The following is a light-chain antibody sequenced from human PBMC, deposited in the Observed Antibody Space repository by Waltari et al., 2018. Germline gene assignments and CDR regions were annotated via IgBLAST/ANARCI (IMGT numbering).Light chain of an antibody. V-gene: IGLV2-14*03. Sequence: QSALTQPASVSGSPGQSITISCTGTSSDVGGHNYVSWYQQLPGNVPRLVIFDVNKRPSGVSNRFSGSKSGNTSSLTISGFQAEDEADYYCLSYTSASTSYVFGTGTKVTVL. J-gene: IGLJ1*01. CDR3: LSYTSASTSYV. CDR1: SSDVGGHNY. CDR2: DVN.